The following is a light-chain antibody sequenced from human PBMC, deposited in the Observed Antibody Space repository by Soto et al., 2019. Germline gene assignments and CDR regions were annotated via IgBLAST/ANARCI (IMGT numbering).Light chain of an antibody. CDR1: QSISSW. CDR2: KAS. CDR3: QQYNDYPRT. Sequence: DIQMTQSPSTLSASVGDRVTITCRASQSISSWLAWYQQKPGKAPNLLIYKASSLESGVPSRFSGSGSGTEFTLTISGLQPDDFATYYCQQYNDYPRTFGQGTKVEIK. J-gene: IGKJ1*01. V-gene: IGKV1-5*03.